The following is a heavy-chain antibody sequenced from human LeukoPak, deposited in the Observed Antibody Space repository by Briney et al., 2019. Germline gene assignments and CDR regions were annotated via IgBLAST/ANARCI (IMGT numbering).Heavy chain of an antibody. J-gene: IGHJ5*02. D-gene: IGHD3-9*01. Sequence: PGGSLRLSCAASGFTFRSYSMNWVRQAPGKGLEWVSSISSSSSYIYYADSVKGRFTISRDNAKNSLYLQMNSLRAEDTAVYYCARDFPQPYDILTGYYRGDNWFDPWGQGTLVTVSS. CDR2: ISSSSSYI. CDR1: GFTFRSYS. V-gene: IGHV3-21*01. CDR3: ARDFPQPYDILTGYYRGDNWFDP.